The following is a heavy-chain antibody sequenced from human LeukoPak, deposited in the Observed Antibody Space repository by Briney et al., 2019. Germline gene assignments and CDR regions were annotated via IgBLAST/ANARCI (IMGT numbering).Heavy chain of an antibody. J-gene: IGHJ4*02. CDR3: ARQLSYDFWSGYRTPHYFGY. V-gene: IGHV3-7*01. D-gene: IGHD3-3*01. CDR2: IKQDGSEK. CDR1: GFTFSSYW. Sequence: GGSLRLSCAASGFTFSSYWMSWVRQAPGKGLEWVANIKQDGSEKYYVDSVKGRFTISRDNAKNSLYLQMNSLRAEDTAVYYCARQLSYDFWSGYRTPHYFGYWGQGTLVTVSS.